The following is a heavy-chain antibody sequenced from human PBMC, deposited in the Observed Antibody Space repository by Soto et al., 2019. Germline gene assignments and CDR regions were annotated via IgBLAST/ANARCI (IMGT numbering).Heavy chain of an antibody. CDR1: GFTFTSSA. D-gene: IGHD1-26*01. Sequence: ASVKVSCKASGFTFTSSAVQWVRQARGQRLEWIGWIVVGSGNTNYAQKFQERVTITRDMSKSTAYMELSSLRSEDTAVYYCAALIVGATTRAFDIWGQGTMVTVSS. CDR2: IVVGSGNT. CDR3: AALIVGATTRAFDI. V-gene: IGHV1-58*01. J-gene: IGHJ3*02.